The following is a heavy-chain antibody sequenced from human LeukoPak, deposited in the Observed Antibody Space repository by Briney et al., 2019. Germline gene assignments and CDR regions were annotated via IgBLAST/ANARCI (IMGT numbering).Heavy chain of an antibody. CDR1: GFTFSSYG. D-gene: IGHD2-15*01. CDR3: ARDGGRREDY. CDR2: IRQDGSEK. V-gene: IGHV3-7*01. J-gene: IGHJ4*02. Sequence: GGSLRLSCAASGFTFSSYGMSWVRQAPGKGLEWVANIRQDGSEKYYVDSVKGRFTISRDNAKNSLYLQMNSLRAEDTAVYFCARDGGRREDYWGQGTLVTVSS.